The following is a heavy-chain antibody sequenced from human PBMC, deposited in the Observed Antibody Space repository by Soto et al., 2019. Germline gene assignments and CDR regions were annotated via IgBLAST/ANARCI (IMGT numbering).Heavy chain of an antibody. J-gene: IGHJ4*02. Sequence: QVQLQQWGAGLLKPSETLSLTCAVYGGSFSGYYWSWIRQPPGKGLEWIGEINHSGSTNYNPSLKSRVTISVDTSKNQFSLKMSSVTAADTAVYYCATREGIAAHYYFDYWGQGTLVTVSS. CDR1: GGSFSGYY. V-gene: IGHV4-34*01. CDR2: INHSGST. CDR3: ATREGIAAHYYFDY. D-gene: IGHD6-13*01.